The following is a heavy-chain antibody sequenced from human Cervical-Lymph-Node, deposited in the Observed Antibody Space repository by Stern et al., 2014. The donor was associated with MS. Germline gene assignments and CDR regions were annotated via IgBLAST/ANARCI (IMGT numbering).Heavy chain of an antibody. D-gene: IGHD1-26*01. CDR1: GVTFSSYA. CDR3: ALRRSYYVF. J-gene: IGHJ4*02. Sequence: VQLVQSGAEVKKPGSSLKISCKASGVTFSSYALSWVRQAPGQGLEWVGGLIPFFGATRYGQRFLGRVTITPEESTGTAFMELTNLTSDDTAVYFCALRRSYYVFWGQGTLVIVSS. CDR2: LIPFFGAT. V-gene: IGHV1-69*01.